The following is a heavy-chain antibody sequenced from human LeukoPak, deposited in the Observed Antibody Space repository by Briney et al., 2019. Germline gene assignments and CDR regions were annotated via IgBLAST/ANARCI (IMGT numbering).Heavy chain of an antibody. D-gene: IGHD3-22*01. V-gene: IGHV3-48*02. CDR3: ARRYYYDSSGYPYYYYYGMDV. CDR2: ISSGSSTI. J-gene: IGHJ6*02. CDR1: GFTFSSYA. Sequence: GGSLRLSCAASGFTFSSYAMSWVRQAPGKGLEWVSYISSGSSTIYYTDSVKGRFTISRDNAKNSLYLQMNSLRDEDTAVYYCARRYYYDSSGYPYYYYYGMDVWGQGTTVTVSS.